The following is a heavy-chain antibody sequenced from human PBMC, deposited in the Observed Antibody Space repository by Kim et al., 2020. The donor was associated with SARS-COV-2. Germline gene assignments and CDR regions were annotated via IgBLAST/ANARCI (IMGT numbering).Heavy chain of an antibody. D-gene: IGHD3-16*02. CDR3: ASALGH. CDR2: IYTSGRT. CDR1: GDSLSSDY. J-gene: IGHJ4*02. V-gene: IGHV4-4*07. Sequence: SETLSLTCTVSGDSLSSDYWSWNRQPAGKGVEWIGRIYTSGRTNYNPSLQSRVTMSVDMSKNQFSLKLSSVTAADTAVYYCASALGHWGQGTLVTVSS.